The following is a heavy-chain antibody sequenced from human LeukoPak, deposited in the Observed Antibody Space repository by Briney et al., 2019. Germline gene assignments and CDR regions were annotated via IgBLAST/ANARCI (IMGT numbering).Heavy chain of an antibody. Sequence: SETLSLTCAVSGFSLSSGYFWGWIRQPPGKGLEWIGSIYHNGVSYFNPSLKSRATISVDTSKNQFSLKLTSVTAADTAVYYCARDRWATVTSLDDYWGRGTLVTVSS. CDR1: GFSLSSGYF. D-gene: IGHD4-17*01. CDR3: ARDRWATVTSLDDY. J-gene: IGHJ4*02. CDR2: IYHNGVS. V-gene: IGHV4-38-2*02.